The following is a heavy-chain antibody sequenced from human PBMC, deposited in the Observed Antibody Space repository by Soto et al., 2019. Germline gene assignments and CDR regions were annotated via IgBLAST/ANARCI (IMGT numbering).Heavy chain of an antibody. CDR1: GFTFSSYA. D-gene: IGHD3-22*01. Sequence: QVQLVESGGGVVQPGRSLRLSCAASGFTFSSYAMHWVRQAPGKGLEWVAVISYDGSNKYYADSVKGRFTISRDNSKNTLYLQMNSLRAEDTAVYYCAKDYYDSSGLVDYWGQGTLVTVSS. V-gene: IGHV3-30*04. J-gene: IGHJ4*02. CDR2: ISYDGSNK. CDR3: AKDYYDSSGLVDY.